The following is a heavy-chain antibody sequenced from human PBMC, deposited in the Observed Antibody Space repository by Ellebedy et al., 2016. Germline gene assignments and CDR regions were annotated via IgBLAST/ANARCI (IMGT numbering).Heavy chain of an antibody. D-gene: IGHD5-18*01. Sequence: SETLSLTXTVSGGSISSYYWSWIRQPPGKGLEWIGYIYYSGSTNYNPSLKSRVTISVDTSKNQFSLKLSSVTAADTAVYYCARLGSGIQDYWGQGTLVTVSS. CDR2: IYYSGST. V-gene: IGHV4-59*01. CDR1: GGSISSYY. J-gene: IGHJ4*02. CDR3: ARLGSGIQDY.